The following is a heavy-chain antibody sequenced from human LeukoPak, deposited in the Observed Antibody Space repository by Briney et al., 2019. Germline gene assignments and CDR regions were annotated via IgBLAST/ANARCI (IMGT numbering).Heavy chain of an antibody. J-gene: IGHJ5*02. CDR2: ISGSGGST. V-gene: IGHV3-23*01. Sequence: GGSPRLSCAASGFTFSSYGMSWVRQAPGKGLEWVSAISGSGGSTYYADSVEGRFTISRDNSKNTLYLQMNSLRAEDTAVYYCAKDQFFLAFWFDPWGQGTLVTVSS. D-gene: IGHD3-3*01. CDR1: GFTFSSYG. CDR3: AKDQFFLAFWFDP.